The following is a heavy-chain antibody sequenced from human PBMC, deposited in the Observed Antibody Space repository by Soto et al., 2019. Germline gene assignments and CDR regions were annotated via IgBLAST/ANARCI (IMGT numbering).Heavy chain of an antibody. CDR2: IYTSGST. D-gene: IGHD6-13*01. Sequence: PSETLSLTCTVSGGAISSYYWSWIRQPAGKGLEWIGRIYTSGSTNYNPSLKSRVTMSVDTSKNQFSLKLSSVTAADTAVYYCAVDSSSRAWGGWFDPGGQGTLVTVS. CDR1: GGAISSYY. J-gene: IGHJ5*02. CDR3: AVDSSSRAWGGWFDP. V-gene: IGHV4-4*07.